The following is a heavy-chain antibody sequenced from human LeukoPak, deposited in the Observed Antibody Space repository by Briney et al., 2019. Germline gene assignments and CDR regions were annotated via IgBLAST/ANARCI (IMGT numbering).Heavy chain of an antibody. Sequence: PGGSLRLSCAASGFTVSSNYMSWVRQGPGKGLECVSVISNDGDTYYADYVRGRFTISSDTSKNKLPLQMNSLRGEDTAVYYCARGGDKRLARNWFDPWGQGTRVTVSS. CDR2: ISNDGDT. D-gene: IGHD3-16*01. CDR3: ARGGDKRLARNWFDP. CDR1: GFTVSSNY. J-gene: IGHJ5*01. V-gene: IGHV3-53*01.